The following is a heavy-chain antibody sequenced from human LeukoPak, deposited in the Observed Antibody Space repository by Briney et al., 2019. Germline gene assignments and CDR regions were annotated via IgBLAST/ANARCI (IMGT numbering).Heavy chain of an antibody. CDR2: INPNTGGT. CDR1: GYTFIDYY. CDR3: AKQCSTLTGFCPDPDY. D-gene: IGHD3-9*01. J-gene: IGHJ4*02. Sequence: ASVKVSCKASGYTFIDYYVQWVRQAPGQGLEWLGYINPNTGGTNYAQRFQGRVALTRDTSINTAYMELSSLSFDDTAVYYCAKQCSTLTGFCPDPDYWGQGTLVTVSS. V-gene: IGHV1-2*02.